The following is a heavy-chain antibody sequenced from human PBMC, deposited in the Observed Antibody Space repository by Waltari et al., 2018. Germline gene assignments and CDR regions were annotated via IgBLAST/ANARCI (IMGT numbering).Heavy chain of an antibody. D-gene: IGHD3-22*01. V-gene: IGHV3-21*01. J-gene: IGHJ6*03. CDR1: GVSFSRSS. CDR3: ARDAVVHYYYYYMDV. Sequence: EVQLVESGGGLVKPGGSLRLSCAASGVSFSRSSMNWVRPAPGKGLEWVSSISSSSSYIYYADSVKGRFTISRDNAKNSLYLQMNSLRAEDTAVYYCARDAVVHYYYYYMDVWGKGTTVTISS. CDR2: ISSSSSYI.